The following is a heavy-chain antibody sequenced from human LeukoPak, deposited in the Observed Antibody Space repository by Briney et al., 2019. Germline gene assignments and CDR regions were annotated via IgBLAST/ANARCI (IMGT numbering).Heavy chain of an antibody. Sequence: GASVKVSCKASGGTFSIYAISWVRHAPGQGREWMGGIIPIFGTANYAQKFQGRVTITTDESTSTAYMELSSLRSEDTAVYYCASRPARYCGGDCYVDYWGQGTLVTVSS. CDR1: GGTFSIYA. CDR2: IIPIFGTA. J-gene: IGHJ4*02. CDR3: ASRPARYCGGDCYVDY. V-gene: IGHV1-69*05. D-gene: IGHD2-21*02.